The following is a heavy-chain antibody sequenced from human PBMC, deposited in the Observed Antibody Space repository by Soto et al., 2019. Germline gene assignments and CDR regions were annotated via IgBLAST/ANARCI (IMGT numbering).Heavy chain of an antibody. CDR2: IYWDDAE. CDR3: VRKKNYCSGGTCYNDSFDF. CDR1: GFSLSTSGVG. J-gene: IGHJ3*01. V-gene: IGHV2-5*04. Sequence: QITLKESGPTLVKPTQTLTLTCTFSGFSLSTSGVGVGWIRQPPGKALEWLALIYWDDAERYRASLKSRLTITKDTSTIQVVLTMTNMYPVDTGTYYCVRKKNYCSGGTCYNDSFDFWGQGTMVTVSS. D-gene: IGHD2-15*01.